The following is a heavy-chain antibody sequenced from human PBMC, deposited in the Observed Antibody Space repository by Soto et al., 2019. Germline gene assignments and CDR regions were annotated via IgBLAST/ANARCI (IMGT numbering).Heavy chain of an antibody. CDR3: ASGYNGVAGWFDP. D-gene: IGHD2-8*01. CDR2: ISSRGST. Sequence: QVQLQESGPGLVKPSETLSLTCTVSGDSISSYYWSWIRQPPGKGLEWIGYISSRGSTNYSPSLKSRVTMSVDTSKNQVSLKLSSVTAADTAVYYCASGYNGVAGWFDPWGQGTLVTVSS. CDR1: GDSISSYY. V-gene: IGHV4-59*01. J-gene: IGHJ5*02.